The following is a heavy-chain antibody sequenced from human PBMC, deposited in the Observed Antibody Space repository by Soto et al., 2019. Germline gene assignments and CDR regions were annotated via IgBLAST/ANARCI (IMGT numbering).Heavy chain of an antibody. Sequence: VQLVESGGHLVQPGGSLRLSCAASGFNFSDHYMDWVRQAPGKGLEWVGRSRNKARSYTTEYAASVKGRFTISRDDSKNSVHLQMNSLKTEDTAVYYCASAAASLYGMDVWGQGTTVTVSS. J-gene: IGHJ6*02. CDR2: SRNKARSYTT. V-gene: IGHV3-72*01. CDR3: ASAAASLYGMDV. D-gene: IGHD2-2*01. CDR1: GFNFSDHY.